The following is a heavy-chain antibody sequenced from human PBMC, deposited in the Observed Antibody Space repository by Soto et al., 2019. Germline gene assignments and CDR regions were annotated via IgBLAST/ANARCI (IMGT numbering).Heavy chain of an antibody. D-gene: IGHD3-3*01. CDR3: ARGPRYDFWSGLSEGRAYFDY. J-gene: IGHJ4*02. Sequence: SQTLSLTCAISGDSVSSNSAAWNWIRQSPSRGLEWLGRTYYRSRWYNDYAVSVKSRITINPDTSKNQFSLKLNSVTAEDTAVYYCARGPRYDFWSGLSEGRAYFDYWGQGTLVTVSS. CDR2: TYYRSRWYN. V-gene: IGHV6-1*01. CDR1: GDSVSSNSAA.